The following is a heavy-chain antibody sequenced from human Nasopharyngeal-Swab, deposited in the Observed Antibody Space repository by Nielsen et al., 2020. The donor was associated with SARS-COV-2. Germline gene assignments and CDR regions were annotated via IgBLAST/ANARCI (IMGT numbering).Heavy chain of an antibody. D-gene: IGHD6-13*01. CDR3: AKEGGSSWYEVDH. J-gene: IGHJ4*02. CDR2: ISGSGGST. V-gene: IGHV3-23*01. Sequence: GESLKISCAASGFTFSSYAMSWVRQAPGKGLEWVSAISGSGGSTYYADSVKGRFTISRDNSKSTLFLQMNSLRAEDTAVYYCAKEGGSSWYEVDHWGQGTLVTVSS. CDR1: GFTFSSYA.